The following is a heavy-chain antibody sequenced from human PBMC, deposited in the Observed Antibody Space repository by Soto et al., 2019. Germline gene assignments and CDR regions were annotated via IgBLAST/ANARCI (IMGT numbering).Heavy chain of an antibody. CDR2: IYPGDSDT. Sequence: PGESLKISCKGFGYSLTSYWIGWVRQMPGECLEWMGIIYPGDSDTRYSPSFQGQVTISADKSISTAYLQWSSLKASDTAMYYCARRYCTNGVCYHYFDYWGQGTLVTVSS. J-gene: IGHJ4*02. CDR1: GYSLTSYW. D-gene: IGHD2-8*01. V-gene: IGHV5-51*01. CDR3: ARRYCTNGVCYHYFDY.